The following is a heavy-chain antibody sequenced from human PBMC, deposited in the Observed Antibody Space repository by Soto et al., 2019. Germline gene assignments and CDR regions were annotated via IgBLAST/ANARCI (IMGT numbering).Heavy chain of an antibody. CDR2: IWYDGSNK. Sequence: GGSLRLSCAASGFTFSSYGMHWVRQAPGKGLEWVAVIWYDGSNKYYADSVKGRFTISRDNSKNTLYLQMNSLRAEDTAVYYCARDYESGWSHNYYFDDWGQGSLVTVSS. D-gene: IGHD6-19*01. J-gene: IGHJ4*02. CDR3: ARDYESGWSHNYYFDD. V-gene: IGHV3-33*01. CDR1: GFTFSSYG.